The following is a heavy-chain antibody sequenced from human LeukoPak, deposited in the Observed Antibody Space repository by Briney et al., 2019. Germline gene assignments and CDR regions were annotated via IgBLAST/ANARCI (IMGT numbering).Heavy chain of an antibody. Sequence: GESLKISCQGSGYIFTSYWIAWVRQLPGRGLEWMGIIYPGDSDTRYSPSFQGQVTISSDKSISTAYLQWSSLKASDDALYYCARLASGSYYYFDYWGQGTLVTVSS. CDR2: IYPGDSDT. J-gene: IGHJ4*02. V-gene: IGHV5-51*01. D-gene: IGHD3-10*01. CDR3: ARLASGSYYYFDY. CDR1: GYIFTSYW.